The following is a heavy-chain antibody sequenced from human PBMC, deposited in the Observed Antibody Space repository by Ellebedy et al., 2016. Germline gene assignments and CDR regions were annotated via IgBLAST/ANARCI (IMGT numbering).Heavy chain of an antibody. V-gene: IGHV4-4*07. CDR1: GESINNYF. D-gene: IGHD5-12*01. CDR2: IFSSGDT. Sequence: GSLRLSXSVSGESINNYFWTWIRQPAGKGLEWIGRIFSSGDTYHNPSLRSRVTMSVDTSKNQISLRLNSVTAADTAMYYCARGKVEGSDYDWGLDFWGQGTLVTVSS. CDR3: ARGKVEGSDYDWGLDF. J-gene: IGHJ4*02.